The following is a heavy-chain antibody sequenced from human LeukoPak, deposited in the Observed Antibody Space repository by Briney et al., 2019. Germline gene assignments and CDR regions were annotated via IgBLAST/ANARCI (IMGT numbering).Heavy chain of an antibody. D-gene: IGHD1-26*01. CDR3: ARTLGSYYRDAFDI. CDR1: GYTFTSYD. J-gene: IGHJ3*02. Sequence: ASVKVSCKASGYTFTSYDINWVRQATGQGLEWMGWMNPNSGNTGYAQKFQGRVTMTRDTSTSTVYMELRSLRSDDTAVYYCARTLGSYYRDAFDIWGQGTMVTVSS. V-gene: IGHV1-8*02. CDR2: MNPNSGNT.